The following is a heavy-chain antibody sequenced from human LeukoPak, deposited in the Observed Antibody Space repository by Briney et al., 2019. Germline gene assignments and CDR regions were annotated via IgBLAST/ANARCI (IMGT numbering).Heavy chain of an antibody. Sequence: GGSLRLSCAASGFTFSTYWMTWVRQAPGKGLEWVANMKRDGSEVYYANSVKGHFTISRDNAKNSLYLQMNSLRAEDTAVYYCARYTEYYFDYWGQGTLVTVSS. CDR3: ARYTEYYFDY. CDR1: GFTFSTYW. V-gene: IGHV3-7*01. D-gene: IGHD2-2*02. J-gene: IGHJ4*02. CDR2: MKRDGSEV.